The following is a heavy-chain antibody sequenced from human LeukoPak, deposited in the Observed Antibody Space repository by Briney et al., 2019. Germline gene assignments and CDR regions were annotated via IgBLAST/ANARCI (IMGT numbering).Heavy chain of an antibody. CDR2: INPNSGGT. V-gene: IGHV1-2*02. Sequence: ASVKVSCKASGYVFTNYVFIWVRQAPGQGLEWMGWINPNSGGTNYAQKFQGRVTMTRDTSISTAYMELGRLRSDDTAVYYCARGFNYGSASPRYYYYGMDVWGQGTTVTVSS. D-gene: IGHD3-10*01. CDR1: GYVFTNYV. CDR3: ARGFNYGSASPRYYYYGMDV. J-gene: IGHJ6*02.